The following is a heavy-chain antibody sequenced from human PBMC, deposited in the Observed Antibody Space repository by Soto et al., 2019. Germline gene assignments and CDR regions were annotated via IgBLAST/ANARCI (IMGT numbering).Heavy chain of an antibody. CDR1: GFTSDDNA. J-gene: IGHJ4*02. V-gene: IGHV3-9*02. CDR3: AISQDRGGRTTFIY. CDR2: INWKSDI. Sequence: GGSLRLSRAVSGFTSDDNAMHWVRQAPEKGLEWVSGINWKSDIGYADSVKGRFTISRDNAENSLYLQMNSLRAEDTALYYCAISQDRGGRTTFIYWGQGTQVTVSS. D-gene: IGHD3-16*01.